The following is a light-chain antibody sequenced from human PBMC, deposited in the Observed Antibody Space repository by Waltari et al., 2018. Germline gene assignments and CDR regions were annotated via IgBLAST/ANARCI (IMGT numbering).Light chain of an antibody. Sequence: QSALTQPPSASGSPGQSVTISCPGTSRDIGGSNFVSWYQQRPGKAPRFLIYDVNKRPSGVSDRFSGSKSGNTASLTVSGLQPDDEATYYCSAFAGSNNFGVFGGGTKLTVL. J-gene: IGLJ3*02. CDR2: DVN. CDR3: SAFAGSNNFGV. CDR1: SRDIGGSNF. V-gene: IGLV2-8*01.